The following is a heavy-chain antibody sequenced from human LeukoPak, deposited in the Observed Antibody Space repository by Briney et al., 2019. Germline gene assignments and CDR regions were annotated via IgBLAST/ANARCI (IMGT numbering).Heavy chain of an antibody. Sequence: GGSLRLSCAASGFTFSSYWMHWVRQAPGKGLEWVSGISGGGGTTYYAASVKGRFTISRDNSKNTLYLQMNSLRAEDTAVYYCAKLSGYCSGGSCPRGWYFDLWGRGTLVTVSS. CDR1: GFTFSSYW. J-gene: IGHJ2*01. CDR2: ISGGGGTT. CDR3: AKLSGYCSGGSCPRGWYFDL. D-gene: IGHD2-15*01. V-gene: IGHV3-23*01.